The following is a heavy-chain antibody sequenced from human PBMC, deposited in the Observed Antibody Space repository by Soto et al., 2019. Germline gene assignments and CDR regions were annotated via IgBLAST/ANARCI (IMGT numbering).Heavy chain of an antibody. D-gene: IGHD5-18*01. J-gene: IGHJ4*02. CDR3: ARSGYSYGPNPLLY. CDR2: IYYSGST. CDR1: GGSISSGGYY. Sequence: QVQLQESGPGLVKPSQTLSLTCTVSGGSISSGGYYWSWIRQHPGKGLEWIGYIYYSGSTYYNPSLTRLVTISVDTSKTQFSRQLSSVTAADTAVYYCARSGYSYGPNPLLYWGQGTLVTVSS. V-gene: IGHV4-31*01.